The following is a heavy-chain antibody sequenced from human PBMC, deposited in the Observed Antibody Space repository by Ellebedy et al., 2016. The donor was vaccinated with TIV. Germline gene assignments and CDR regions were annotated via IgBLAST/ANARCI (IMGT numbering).Heavy chain of an antibody. CDR2: IYYTGST. J-gene: IGHJ5*02. Sequence: SETLSLTCTVSGDSISRSSYYWGWIRQPPGKGLEWIGSIYYTGSTDYNPSLKSRVAISADTSKNQFSLRLSSVTAADTVVYYCARWFGELLYVRWFDPWGQGTLVTVSS. V-gene: IGHV4-39*01. CDR1: GDSISRSSYY. D-gene: IGHD3-10*01. CDR3: ARWFGELLYVRWFDP.